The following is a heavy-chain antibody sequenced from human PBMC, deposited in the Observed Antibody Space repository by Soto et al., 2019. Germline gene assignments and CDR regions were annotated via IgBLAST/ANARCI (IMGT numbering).Heavy chain of an antibody. V-gene: IGHV4-31*03. D-gene: IGHD2-15*01. CDR2: IYYSGST. Sequence: SETLSLTCTVSGGSISSGGYYWSWIRQHPGKGLEWIGYIYYSGSTYYNPSLKSRVTISVDTSKSQFSLKLSSVTAADTAVYYCARALASKYCSGGSCYSSNNWFDPWGQGTLVTVSS. CDR1: GGSISSGGYY. CDR3: ARALASKYCSGGSCYSSNNWFDP. J-gene: IGHJ5*02.